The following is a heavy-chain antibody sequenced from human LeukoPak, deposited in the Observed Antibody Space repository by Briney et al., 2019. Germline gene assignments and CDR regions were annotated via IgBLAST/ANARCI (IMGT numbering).Heavy chain of an antibody. CDR1: GFIFSSYA. V-gene: IGHV3-30-3*01. Sequence: PGGSRRLSCAASGFIFSSYAMHWVRQASGKGLEWVGLISYDAINTSYADSVKGRFTVSRDNAKSSLFLQMNSLRAEDTAVYYCARDNDYTNYYWGLGTLVTVSS. J-gene: IGHJ4*02. CDR2: ISYDAINT. CDR3: ARDNDYTNYY. D-gene: IGHD4-11*01.